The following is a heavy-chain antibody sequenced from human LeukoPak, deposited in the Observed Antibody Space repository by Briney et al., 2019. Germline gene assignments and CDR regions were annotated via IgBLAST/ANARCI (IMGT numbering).Heavy chain of an antibody. J-gene: IGHJ4*02. V-gene: IGHV4-59*01. CDR1: GGSISSYY. D-gene: IGHD6-19*01. CDR2: IYYSGST. Sequence: SETLSLTCTVSGGSISSYYWSWIRQPPGKGLGWIGYIYYSGSTNYNPSLKSRVTISVDTSKNQFSLKLSSVTAADTAVYYCARDRSGLNYFDYWGQGTLVTVSS. CDR3: ARDRSGLNYFDY.